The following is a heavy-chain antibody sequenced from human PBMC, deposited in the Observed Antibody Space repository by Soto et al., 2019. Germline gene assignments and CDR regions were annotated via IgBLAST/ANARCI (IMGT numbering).Heavy chain of an antibody. CDR1: GGSISSGGDY. CDR3: TRGLFSGSSYSGSWYYFDS. V-gene: IGHV4-31*03. Sequence: SETLSLTCTVSGGSISSGGDYWSWFRQHPGKGLEWIGYIYYSGSTYYNPSLKSRVTISVDTSKNQFSLKLSSVTAADTAVYYCTRGLFSGSSYSGSWYYFDSWGQGTMVTVSS. CDR2: IYYSGST. J-gene: IGHJ4*02. D-gene: IGHD1-26*01.